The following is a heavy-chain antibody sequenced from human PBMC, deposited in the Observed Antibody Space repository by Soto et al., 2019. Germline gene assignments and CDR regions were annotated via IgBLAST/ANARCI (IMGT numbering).Heavy chain of an antibody. Sequence: PSETLSLTCAVYGGYFSGYYWSGIRQPPGKGLEWIGEINHSGSTNYNPSLKSRVTISVDTSKNQFSLKLSSVTAADTAVYYCARGTAYDILTGYRIYYYYYMDVWGKGSTVTVSS. CDR1: GGYFSGYY. CDR3: ARGTAYDILTGYRIYYYYYMDV. CDR2: INHSGST. J-gene: IGHJ6*03. V-gene: IGHV4-34*01. D-gene: IGHD3-9*01.